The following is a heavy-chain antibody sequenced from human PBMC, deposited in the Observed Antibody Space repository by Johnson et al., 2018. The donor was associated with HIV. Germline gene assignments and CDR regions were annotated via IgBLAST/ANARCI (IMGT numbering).Heavy chain of an antibody. CDR3: ARDNTTFGGVIVPIGAFYI. D-gene: IGHD3-16*02. CDR2: IRYDGSNK. CDR1: GFNFSSYG. Sequence: VQLVESGGGVVQPGGSLRLSCAASGFNFSSYGMHWVRQAPGKGLELVAFIRYDGSNKYYADSVKGRFTISRDNSKNTLYLQMNSLRAEDTAVYYCARDNTTFGGVIVPIGAFYIWGQGTRVTVSS. J-gene: IGHJ3*02. V-gene: IGHV3-30*02.